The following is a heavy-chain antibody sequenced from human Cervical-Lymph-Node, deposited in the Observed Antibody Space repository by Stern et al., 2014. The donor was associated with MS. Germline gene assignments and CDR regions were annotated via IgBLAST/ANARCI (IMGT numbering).Heavy chain of an antibody. J-gene: IGHJ4*02. V-gene: IGHV1-69*01. CDR2: TIPIFGTA. CDR1: GGSFINNV. D-gene: IGHD3-10*01. CDR3: ARAASTTSSYNF. Sequence: VQLVESGAEVKKPGSSVKVSCQASGGSFINNVISWVRQAPGQGLEWMGGTIPIFGTALYAQKFRGRVTINADEPTRPAYLELRSLRSDDTAVYFCARAASTTSSYNFWGPGTLVTVSS.